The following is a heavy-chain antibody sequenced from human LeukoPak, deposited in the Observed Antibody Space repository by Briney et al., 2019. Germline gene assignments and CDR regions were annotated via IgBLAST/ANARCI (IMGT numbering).Heavy chain of an antibody. CDR1: GGSLRGYY. J-gene: IGHJ3*02. CDR2: INQREST. D-gene: IGHD6-13*01. CDR3: ARGLSSSWTWEAFDI. Sequence: SETLSLTCAVYGGSLRGYYWSWIRQPPRKGLNWIGEINQRESTNYNPSLKSRVTISVDTSKNQFSLKLSSVTAADTAVYYCARGLSSSWTWEAFDIWGQGTMVTVSS. V-gene: IGHV4-34*01.